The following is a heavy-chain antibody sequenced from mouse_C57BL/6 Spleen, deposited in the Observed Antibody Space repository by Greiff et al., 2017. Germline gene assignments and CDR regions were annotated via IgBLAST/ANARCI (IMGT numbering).Heavy chain of an antibody. V-gene: IGHV1-55*01. CDR1: GYTFTSYW. CDR3: ARFITTVVGLDY. D-gene: IGHD1-1*01. Sequence: QVQLQQPGAELVKPGASVKMSCKASGYTFTSYWITWVKQRPGQGLEWIGDIYPGSGSTNYNEKFKSKATLTVDKSSSTAYMQLSSLTSEDSAVYYCARFITTVVGLDYWGQGTTLTVSS. J-gene: IGHJ2*01. CDR2: IYPGSGST.